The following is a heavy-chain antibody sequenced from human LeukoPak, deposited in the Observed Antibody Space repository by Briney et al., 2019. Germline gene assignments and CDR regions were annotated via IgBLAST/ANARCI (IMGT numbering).Heavy chain of an antibody. D-gene: IGHD3-3*01. CDR1: GGSISSHY. Sequence: PSETLSLTCTVSGGSISSHYWSWIRQPPGKGLEWIGHIYYSGSTNYNPSLKSRVTISVDTSKNQFSLKLSSVTAADTAVYYCARSPGWSSRGYYYYYMDVWGKGTTVTVSS. CDR3: ARSPGWSSRGYYYYYMDV. V-gene: IGHV4-59*11. CDR2: IYYSGST. J-gene: IGHJ6*03.